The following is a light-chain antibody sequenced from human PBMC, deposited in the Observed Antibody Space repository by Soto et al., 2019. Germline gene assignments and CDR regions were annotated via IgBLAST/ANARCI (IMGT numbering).Light chain of an antibody. CDR2: AAS. CDR3: QQYNNWPWT. CDR1: QSVSSSY. Sequence: EIVLTQSPGTLSLSPGERATLSCRSSQSVSSSYLAWYQQKPGQAPRLVIYAASSRATGSPDRFSGGGSGTDFTLTISSLQSEDFAVYYCQQYNNWPWTFGQGTKVDIK. J-gene: IGKJ1*01. V-gene: IGKV3-20*01.